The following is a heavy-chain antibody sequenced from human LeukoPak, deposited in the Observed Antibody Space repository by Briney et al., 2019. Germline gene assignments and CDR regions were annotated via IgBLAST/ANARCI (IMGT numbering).Heavy chain of an antibody. CDR3: ARDAHFGGVFDI. CDR1: GFTFDDYA. V-gene: IGHV3-20*04. CDR2: INWNGGST. J-gene: IGHJ3*02. Sequence: GGSLRLSRAASGFTFDDYAMSWVRQAPGKGLEWVSGINWNGGSTGYVDSVKGRFAISRDNAKNSLYLQMNSLRGEDTALYYCARDAHFGGVFDIWGQGTMVTVSS. D-gene: IGHD2-21*01.